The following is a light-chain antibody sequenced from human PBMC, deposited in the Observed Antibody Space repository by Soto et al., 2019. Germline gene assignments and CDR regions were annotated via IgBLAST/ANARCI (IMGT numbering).Light chain of an antibody. V-gene: IGKV1D-12*01. Sequence: DVQMTQSPSSVSASVGDRVTITCRASQFISSWVAWYQQKPGKAPKLLISAASSLQSGVPSRFSGSESGTDFTLTISSLQPEDFATYYCQQANSFPLTFGGGTEVEIK. J-gene: IGKJ4*01. CDR2: AAS. CDR1: QFISSW. CDR3: QQANSFPLT.